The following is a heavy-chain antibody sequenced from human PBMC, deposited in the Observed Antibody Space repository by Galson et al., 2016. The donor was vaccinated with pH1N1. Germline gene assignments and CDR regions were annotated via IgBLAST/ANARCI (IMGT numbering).Heavy chain of an antibody. CDR2: INTNTGNP. J-gene: IGHJ4*02. Sequence: SVKVSCKASGDTFTYYAMTWVRPAPGQGLEWMGWINTNTGNPTYAQGFTGRFVFSLDTSVSTAYLQFSSLNAEDTAVYYCARNCSRSSCHVDYWGQGTLVTVSS. CDR1: GDTFTYYA. CDR3: ARNCSRSSCHVDY. D-gene: IGHD2-2*01. V-gene: IGHV7-4-1*02.